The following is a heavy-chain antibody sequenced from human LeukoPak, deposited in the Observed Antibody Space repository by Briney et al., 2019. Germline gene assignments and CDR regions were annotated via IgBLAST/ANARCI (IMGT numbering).Heavy chain of an antibody. CDR3: ARGWGQGLKATFSY. D-gene: IGHD1-26*01. CDR2: IDTAGAT. Sequence: PGESVRLSCSASGFTFSYNDMHWVRPPTGKGREWFLFIDTAGATYYPGSVKGRFTISRENAKNSLYLQMNNLRAGDAAVYYCARGWGQGLKATFSYWGQGTLVTVSS. J-gene: IGHJ4*02. V-gene: IGHV3-13*04. CDR1: GFTFSYND.